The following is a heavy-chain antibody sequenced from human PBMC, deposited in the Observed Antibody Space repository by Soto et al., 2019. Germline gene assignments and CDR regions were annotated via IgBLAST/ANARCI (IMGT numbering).Heavy chain of an antibody. D-gene: IGHD2-8*01. CDR2: ISAYNGNT. CDR3: ATGGKSCTHGVCSFYGMDG. J-gene: IGHJ6*02. CDR1: GYTFTSYG. V-gene: IGHV1-18*01. Sequence: QVQLVQSGAEVKKPGASVKVSCKASGYTFTSYGISWVRQAPGQGLEGMGWISAYNGNTNYAQKFQGRVTRTTDTSTSTAYMELRSLRSDDTAVYYCATGGKSCTHGVCSFYGMDGWGQGTTVTVSS.